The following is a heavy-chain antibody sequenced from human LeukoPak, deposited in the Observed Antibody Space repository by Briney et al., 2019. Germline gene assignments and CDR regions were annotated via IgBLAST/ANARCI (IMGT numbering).Heavy chain of an antibody. J-gene: IGHJ3*02. Sequence: SETLSLTCTVSDGSISSYYWSWIRQPPGKGLEWIGYIYYSGSTNYNPSLKSRVTISVDTSKNQFSLKLSSVTAADTAVYYCARELGDSTSDAFDIWGQGTMVTVSS. CDR2: IYYSGST. CDR1: DGSISSYY. V-gene: IGHV4-59*01. D-gene: IGHD2-2*01. CDR3: ARELGDSTSDAFDI.